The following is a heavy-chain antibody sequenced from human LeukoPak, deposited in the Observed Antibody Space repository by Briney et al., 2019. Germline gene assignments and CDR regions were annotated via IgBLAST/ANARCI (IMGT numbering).Heavy chain of an antibody. CDR1: GGSISSYY. D-gene: IGHD1-26*01. CDR2: IYYSGST. V-gene: IGHV4-59*01. J-gene: IGHJ6*02. CDR3: ARRRSGISRYGMDV. Sequence: KPSETLSLTCTVSGGSISSYYWSWIRQPPGKGLEWIGYIYYSGSTNYNPSLKSRVTISVDTSKNQFSLKLSSVTATDTAVYYCARRRSGISRYGMDVWGQGTTVTVSS.